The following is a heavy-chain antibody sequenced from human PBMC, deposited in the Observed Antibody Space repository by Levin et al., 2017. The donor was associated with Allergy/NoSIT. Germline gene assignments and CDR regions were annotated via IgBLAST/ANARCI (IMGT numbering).Heavy chain of an antibody. CDR2: ISSSGSTI. J-gene: IGHJ6*02. V-gene: IGHV3-11*01. CDR3: ARYCSSTSCRRETGYYYYYYGMDG. D-gene: IGHD2-2*01. CDR1: GFTFSDYY. Sequence: LSLTCAASGFTFSDYYMSWIRQAPGKGLEWVSYISSSGSTIYYADSVKGRFTISRDNAKNSLYLQMNSLRAEDTAVYYCARYCSSTSCRRETGYYYYYYGMDGWGQGTTVTVSS.